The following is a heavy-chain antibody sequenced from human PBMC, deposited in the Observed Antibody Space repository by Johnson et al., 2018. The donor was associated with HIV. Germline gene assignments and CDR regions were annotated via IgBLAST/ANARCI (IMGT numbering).Heavy chain of an antibody. CDR1: GFTFNRYG. CDR2: ISHDESIE. D-gene: IGHD2-21*01. V-gene: IGHV3-30*18. Sequence: QMLLVESGGGVVQPGRSLRLSCAASGFTFNRYGMHWVRQAPGKGLEWVAFISHDESIEYYVDYVKGRFTISRDNPWNTLYLQMNNLTSEDTAVYYCAKSVVVVLVGNNDDAFDMWGQGTMVTVSS. J-gene: IGHJ3*02. CDR3: AKSVVVVLVGNNDDAFDM.